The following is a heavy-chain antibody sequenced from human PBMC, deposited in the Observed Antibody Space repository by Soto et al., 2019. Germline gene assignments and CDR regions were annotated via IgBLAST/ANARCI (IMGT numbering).Heavy chain of an antibody. Sequence: QVQLQQWGAGLLKPSETLSLTCAVYGGSFSGYYWSWIRQPPGKGLEWIGEINHSGSTNYNPSLKSRVTISVDTSKNQFSLKLSSVTAADTAVYYCARERYSGSYRTANNWFDPWGQGTLVTVSS. V-gene: IGHV4-34*01. J-gene: IGHJ5*02. CDR1: GGSFSGYY. D-gene: IGHD1-26*01. CDR3: ARERYSGSYRTANNWFDP. CDR2: INHSGST.